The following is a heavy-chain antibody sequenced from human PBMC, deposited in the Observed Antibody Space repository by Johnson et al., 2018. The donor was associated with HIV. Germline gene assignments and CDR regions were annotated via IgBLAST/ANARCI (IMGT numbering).Heavy chain of an antibody. Sequence: QVQLVESGGGVVQPGRSLRLSCVASRFTFSSYALHWVRQAPGKGLEWVALIWYDGSNKYYADSVQGRFTISRDNSKNTLYLQMNSLRAEDTAVYYCAKARSVYDFLSGTADDAFDIWGQGTMVTVSS. D-gene: IGHD3-3*01. CDR1: RFTFSSYA. J-gene: IGHJ3*02. V-gene: IGHV3-33*06. CDR2: IWYDGSNK. CDR3: AKARSVYDFLSGTADDAFDI.